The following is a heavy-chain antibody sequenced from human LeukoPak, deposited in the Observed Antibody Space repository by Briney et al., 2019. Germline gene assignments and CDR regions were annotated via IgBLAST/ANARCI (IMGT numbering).Heavy chain of an antibody. J-gene: IGHJ4*02. CDR1: GGSFSGYY. V-gene: IGHV4-34*01. CDR3: ARGQVWGLLYIDC. Sequence: SETLSLTCPVYGGSFSGYYWTWVRQSPGKGLEWIGEINHSGSANYNPSLKSGVTISVDTSKNQFSLNLRSSSAADTAVYYCARGQVWGLLYIDCCGQGGLVTVPS. CDR2: INHSGSA. D-gene: IGHD1-26*01.